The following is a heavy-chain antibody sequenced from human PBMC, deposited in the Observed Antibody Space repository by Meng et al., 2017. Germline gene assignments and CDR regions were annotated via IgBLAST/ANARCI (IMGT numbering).Heavy chain of an antibody. CDR3: ARVPRATMIVDGTNFNFDY. V-gene: IGHV4-34*01. J-gene: IGHJ4*02. D-gene: IGHD3-22*01. Sequence: HYWGEGLLKSSETRSLTSAVYGGSFSGYYWSWIRQPPGKGLELIVEINHSGSTNYNPSLKSRVTISVDTSKNQFSLKLSSVTAADTAVYYCARVPRATMIVDGTNFNFDYWGQGTPVTVSS. CDR1: GGSFSGYY. CDR2: INHSGST.